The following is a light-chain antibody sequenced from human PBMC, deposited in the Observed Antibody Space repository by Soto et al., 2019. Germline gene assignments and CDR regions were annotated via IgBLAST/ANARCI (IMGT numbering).Light chain of an antibody. CDR2: EGS. V-gene: IGLV2-23*01. J-gene: IGLJ3*02. CDR3: CSYAGSSTWV. Sequence: QSALTQPASVSGSPGQSITISCTGTSSDVGSYNLVSWYQQHPGKAPKLMIYEGSKRPSGVSNRFSGSKSGNTASLTISGLQYVGQADYYCCSYAGSSTWVFGGGTKLTVL. CDR1: SSDVGSYNL.